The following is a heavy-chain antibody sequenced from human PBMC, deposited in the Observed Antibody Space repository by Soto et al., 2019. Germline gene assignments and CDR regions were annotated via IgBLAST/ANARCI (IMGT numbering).Heavy chain of an antibody. V-gene: IGHV1-18*01. J-gene: IGHJ6*02. CDR2: ISAYNGNT. CDR1: GYTFTSYF. CDR3: ARQNYSSGMDV. Sequence: QVQLVQSGAEVKKPGASVKVSCKASGYTFTSYFITWVRQAPGQGLEWMGWISAYNGNTNYAQMLQGRVTMTTDTSTATAYMEMTSLRSHDTAVYYCARQNYSSGMDVWGQGTTVTVSS.